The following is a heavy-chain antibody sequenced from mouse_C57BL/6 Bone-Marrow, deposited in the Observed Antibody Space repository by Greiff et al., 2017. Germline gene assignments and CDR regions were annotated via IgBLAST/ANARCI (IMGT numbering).Heavy chain of an antibody. CDR3: DRGGNYYGSSYVDWYFDV. CDR2: IDPNSGGT. CDR1: GYTFTSYW. V-gene: IGHV1-72*01. J-gene: IGHJ1*03. Sequence: QVQLQQPGAELVKPGASVKLSCKASGYTFTSYWMHWVKQRPGRGLEWIGRIDPNSGGTKYNEKFKSKATLTVDKPSSTAYMQLSSLTSEDSAVYYCDRGGNYYGSSYVDWYFDVWGTGTTVTVSS. D-gene: IGHD1-1*01.